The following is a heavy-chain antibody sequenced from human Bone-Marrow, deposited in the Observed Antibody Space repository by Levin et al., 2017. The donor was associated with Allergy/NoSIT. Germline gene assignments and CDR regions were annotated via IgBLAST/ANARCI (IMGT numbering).Heavy chain of an antibody. CDR3: ARDDGS. D-gene: IGHD3-16*01. J-gene: IGHJ4*02. CDR1: GLIVSNNY. V-gene: IGHV3-66*02. Sequence: SCAVSGLIVSNNYMNWVRQAPGKGLEWVSVIYSDGSTYYGDSVKGRFTISRDNSRNTLYLQMNSLRVEDTAVYYCARDDGSWGQGTLVTVSS. CDR2: IYSDGST.